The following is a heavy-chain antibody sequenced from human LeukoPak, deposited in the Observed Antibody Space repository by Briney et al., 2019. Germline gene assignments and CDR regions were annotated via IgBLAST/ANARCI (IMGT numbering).Heavy chain of an antibody. J-gene: IGHJ4*02. D-gene: IGHD2-2*01. CDR3: AKDIVVVPAAMIYPSFDY. Sequence: PGGSLRLSCAASGFTFSSYGMHWVRQAPGKGLEWVAFIRYDGSNKYYADSVKGRFTISRDNSKNTLYLQMNSLRAEDTAVYYCAKDIVVVPAAMIYPSFDYWGQGTLVTVSS. CDR1: GFTFSSYG. V-gene: IGHV3-30*02. CDR2: IRYDGSNK.